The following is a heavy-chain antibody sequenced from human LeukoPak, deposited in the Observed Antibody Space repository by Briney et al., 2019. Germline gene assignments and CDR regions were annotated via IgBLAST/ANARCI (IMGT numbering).Heavy chain of an antibody. V-gene: IGHV3-21*01. D-gene: IGHD1-1*01. Sequence: GGSLRLSCAASGFTFSSYSMNWVRQAPGKGLEWVSSISSSSSYIYYADSVKGRFTISRDNAKNSLYLQMNSLRAEDTAVYYCVLEFDKDVFDIWGQGTMVTVSS. CDR3: VLEFDKDVFDI. CDR1: GFTFSSYS. J-gene: IGHJ3*02. CDR2: ISSSSSYI.